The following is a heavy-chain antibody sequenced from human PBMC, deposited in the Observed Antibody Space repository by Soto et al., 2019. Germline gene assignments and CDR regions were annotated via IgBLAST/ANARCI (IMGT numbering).Heavy chain of an antibody. CDR1: GFTFSSYA. D-gene: IGHD4-17*01. Sequence: QVQLVESGGGVVQPGRSLRLSCAASGFTFSSYAMHWVRQAPGKGLEWVTDISYDGSNKYYADSVKGRFTISRDNSKNTLYLQMNSLRAEDTAVYYCARAPTTVTTAYYFDYRGQGTLVTVSS. V-gene: IGHV3-30-3*01. J-gene: IGHJ4*02. CDR3: ARAPTTVTTAYYFDY. CDR2: ISYDGSNK.